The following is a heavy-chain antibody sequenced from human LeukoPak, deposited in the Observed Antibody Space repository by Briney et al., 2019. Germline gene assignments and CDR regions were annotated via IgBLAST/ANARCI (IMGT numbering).Heavy chain of an antibody. J-gene: IGHJ3*02. CDR2: IYPGDSDT. CDR3: ARGFCSGGSCYDAFDI. D-gene: IGHD2-15*01. Sequence: GESLKISCKGSGYSFTSYWIGWVRQMPGKGLEWMGTIYPGDSDTRYSPSFQGQVTISAAKSISTAYLQWSSLKASDTAMYYCARGFCSGGSCYDAFDIWGQGTVVTVSS. CDR1: GYSFTSYW. V-gene: IGHV5-51*01.